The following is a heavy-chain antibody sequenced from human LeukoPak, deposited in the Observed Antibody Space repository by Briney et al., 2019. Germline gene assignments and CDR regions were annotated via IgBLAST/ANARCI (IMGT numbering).Heavy chain of an antibody. V-gene: IGHV1-69*06. CDR1: GGTFSSYA. D-gene: IGHD5-24*01. CDR3: ARDQGYVEMATSSDY. CDR2: IIPIFGTA. J-gene: IGHJ4*02. Sequence: SVKVSCKASGGTFSSYAISWVRQAPGQGLEWMGGIIPIFGTANYAQKFQGRVTITADKSTSTAYMELSSLRSEDTAVYYCARDQGYVEMATSSDYWGQETLVTVSS.